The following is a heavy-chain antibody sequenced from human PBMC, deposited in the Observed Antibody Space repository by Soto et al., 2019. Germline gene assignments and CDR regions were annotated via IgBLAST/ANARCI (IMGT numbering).Heavy chain of an antibody. Sequence: SETLSLTCTVSGDSIRSGNHYWSWIRQPPGKGLEWIGYIYYSGTTSYNPSLKSRVTISVDLSKNQFSLRLSSVTTADTALYYCARTTAVPNSLRSRYFFDYWGQGTLVTVSS. J-gene: IGHJ4*02. D-gene: IGHD4-17*01. CDR2: IYYSGTT. CDR1: GDSIRSGNHY. CDR3: ARTTAVPNSLRSRYFFDY. V-gene: IGHV4-61*01.